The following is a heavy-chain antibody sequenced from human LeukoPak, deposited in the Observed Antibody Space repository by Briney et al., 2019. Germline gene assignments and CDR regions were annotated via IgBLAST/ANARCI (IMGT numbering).Heavy chain of an antibody. D-gene: IGHD3-22*01. J-gene: IGHJ4*02. CDR2: IYYSGST. Sequence: PSETLSLTCTVSGGSISSYYWSWIRQPPGKGLEWIGYIYYSGSTNYNPSLKSRVTISVDTSKNQFSLKLSSVTAADTAVYYCARGGDSSASSLGYWGQGTLVTVSS. CDR1: GGSISSYY. V-gene: IGHV4-59*08. CDR3: ARGGDSSASSLGY.